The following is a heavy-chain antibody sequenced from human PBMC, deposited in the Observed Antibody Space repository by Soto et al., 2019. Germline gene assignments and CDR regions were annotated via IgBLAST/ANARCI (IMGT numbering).Heavy chain of an antibody. J-gene: IGHJ4*02. Sequence: PSETLSLTCTVSGGSISSYYWSWIRQPPGKGLEWIGYIYNSGSTNYNPSLKSRVTISVDTSKNQFSLKLSSVTAADTAFYYCAKDRSSTSCYGFDYWGPGALVTVSS. V-gene: IGHV4-59*01. CDR3: AKDRSSTSCYGFDY. CDR2: IYNSGST. CDR1: GGSISSYY. D-gene: IGHD2-2*01.